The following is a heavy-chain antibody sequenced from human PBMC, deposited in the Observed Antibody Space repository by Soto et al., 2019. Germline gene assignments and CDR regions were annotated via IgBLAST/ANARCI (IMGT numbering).Heavy chain of an antibody. CDR2: ISSSGSTI. Sequence: GGSLRLSCAASGFTFSSYAMSWVRQAPGKGLEWVSAISSSGSTIYYADSVKGRFTISRDNAKNSLYLQMNSLRAEDTAVYYCARGPYDYVWGSDPPHFDYWGQGTLVTVSS. CDR1: GFTFSSYA. D-gene: IGHD3-16*02. J-gene: IGHJ4*02. V-gene: IGHV3-21*04. CDR3: ARGPYDYVWGSDPPHFDY.